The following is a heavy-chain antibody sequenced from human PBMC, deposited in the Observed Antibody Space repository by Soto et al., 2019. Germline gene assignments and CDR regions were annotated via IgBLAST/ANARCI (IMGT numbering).Heavy chain of an antibody. J-gene: IGHJ4*02. CDR2: INPNSSGT. V-gene: IGHV1-2*02. CDR3: AREPATAKPEGGDF. CDR1: GYTFSDYY. Sequence: QVQLVQSGAEVRKPGASVKVSCKASGYTFSDYYIHWVRQAPGQGLEWMGWINPNSSGTKYAPKFQGGVTMTMDTSITTAYMELSRLRSGDTAVYYCAREPATAKPEGGDFWGQGTLVTVSS. D-gene: IGHD1-1*01.